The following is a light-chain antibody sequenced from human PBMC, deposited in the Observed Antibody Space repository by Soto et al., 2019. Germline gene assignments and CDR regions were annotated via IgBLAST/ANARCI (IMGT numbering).Light chain of an antibody. J-gene: IGLJ2*01. Sequence: QSALTQPASVSGSPGQSITISCTGTSSDVGSYNLVSWYQQHPGKAPKLMIYEGSKRPSGVSNRFSGSKSGNTASLTISGLQAEDEADYYCCSDAGSSTWVVFGGGTQLTVL. CDR3: CSDAGSSTWVV. CDR2: EGS. CDR1: SSDVGSYNL. V-gene: IGLV2-23*01.